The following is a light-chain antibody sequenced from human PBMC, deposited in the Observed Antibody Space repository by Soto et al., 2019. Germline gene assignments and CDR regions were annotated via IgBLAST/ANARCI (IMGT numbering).Light chain of an antibody. Sequence: QSVLTQPPSVSAAPGQKVTISCSGSSSNIGNNYVSWYQQIPGTAPKLLIYDNNKRPSGIPDLFSGSKSGTSATLGITGLQTGDEADYYCGTWDSSLSAVVFGGGTKLTVL. CDR1: SSNIGNNY. CDR3: GTWDSSLSAVV. CDR2: DNN. J-gene: IGLJ2*01. V-gene: IGLV1-51*01.